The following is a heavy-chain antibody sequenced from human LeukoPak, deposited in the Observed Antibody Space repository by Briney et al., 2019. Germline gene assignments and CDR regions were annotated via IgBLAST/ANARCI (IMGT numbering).Heavy chain of an antibody. Sequence: ASVKVSCKASGYTFTSYYMHWVRQTPGQGLEWMGIINPSGGSTSYAQKFQGRVTMTRDMSTSTVYMELSSLRSEDTAVYYCARQIYDSSGYYLDPFDYWGQGTLVTVSS. CDR1: GYTFTSYY. D-gene: IGHD3-22*01. CDR2: INPSGGST. V-gene: IGHV1-46*01. CDR3: ARQIYDSSGYYLDPFDY. J-gene: IGHJ4*02.